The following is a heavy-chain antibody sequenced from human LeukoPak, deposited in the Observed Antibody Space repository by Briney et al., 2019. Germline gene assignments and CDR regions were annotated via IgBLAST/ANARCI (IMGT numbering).Heavy chain of an antibody. Sequence: GGSLRLSCAASGFTFSSYEMNWVRQAPGKGLVWVSRINSDGSSTSYADSVKGRFTISRDNAKNTLYLQMNSLRAEDTAVYYCAREDTTGSIDYWGQGTLVTVSS. CDR1: GFTFSSYE. J-gene: IGHJ4*02. CDR2: INSDGSST. D-gene: IGHD1-14*01. V-gene: IGHV3-74*01. CDR3: AREDTTGSIDY.